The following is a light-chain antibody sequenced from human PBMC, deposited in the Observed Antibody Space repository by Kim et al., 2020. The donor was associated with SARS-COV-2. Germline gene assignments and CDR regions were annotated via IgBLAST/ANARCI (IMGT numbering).Light chain of an antibody. J-gene: IGKJ1*01. CDR3: QQYNSYSWT. CDR1: QNINRW. Sequence: DIQMTQSPSTLSASVGDRVTITCRASQNINRWLAWYQQKPGKAPNLLIYKASSLESGVPSRFSGSGSGTEFTLTISSLQPDDSATYYCQQYNSYSWTFGQGTKVDIK. V-gene: IGKV1-5*03. CDR2: KAS.